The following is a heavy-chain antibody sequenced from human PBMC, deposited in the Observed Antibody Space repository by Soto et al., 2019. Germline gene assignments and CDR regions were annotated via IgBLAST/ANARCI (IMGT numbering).Heavy chain of an antibody. CDR2: ISYDGSNK. D-gene: IGHD3-10*01. CDR1: GFTFSSYG. V-gene: IGHV3-30*18. Sequence: QVQLVESGGGVVQPGRSLRLSCAASGFTFSSYGMHWVRQAPGKGLEWVAVISYDGSNKYYADSVKGRFTISRDNSKNTLYLQMNSLRAEDTAVYYCAKPNGPWKAYYYDSGSSFDYWGQGTLVTVSS. CDR3: AKPNGPWKAYYYDSGSSFDY. J-gene: IGHJ4*02.